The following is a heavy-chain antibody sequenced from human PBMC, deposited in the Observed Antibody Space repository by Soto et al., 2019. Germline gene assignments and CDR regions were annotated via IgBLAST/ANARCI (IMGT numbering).Heavy chain of an antibody. J-gene: IGHJ6*03. D-gene: IGHD4-4*01. V-gene: IGHV6-1*01. CDR2: TYYRSKWYN. CDR3: AATAYNYYYYMDV. Sequence: PSRGLEWLGRTYYRSKWYNDYAVSVKSRITINPDTSKNQFSLQLNSVTPEDTAVYYCAATAYNYYYYMDVWGKGTTVTVSS.